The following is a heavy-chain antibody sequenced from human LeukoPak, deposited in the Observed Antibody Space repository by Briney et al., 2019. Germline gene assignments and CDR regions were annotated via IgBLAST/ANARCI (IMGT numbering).Heavy chain of an antibody. Sequence: ASVKVSCNASSYTFTNYAFTWVRQAPGQGLEWMGGISAYNGNTNYAQKLQGRVTMTTDTSTSTAYMELRSLKSEDTAVYYGARDGVAATKRGAFDYWGQGTLVTVSS. CDR1: SYTFTNYA. D-gene: IGHD1-26*01. CDR2: ISAYNGNT. J-gene: IGHJ4*02. CDR3: ARDGVAATKRGAFDY. V-gene: IGHV1-18*01.